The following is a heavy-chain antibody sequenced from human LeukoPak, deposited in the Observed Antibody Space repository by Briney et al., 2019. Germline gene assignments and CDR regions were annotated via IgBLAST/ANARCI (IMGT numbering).Heavy chain of an antibody. CDR3: ARGRGVVTEVDY. J-gene: IGHJ4*02. V-gene: IGHV1-2*02. Sequence: ASVKVSCKASGYTFTGYFMHWMRQAPGQGLEWMAWINPNSGATNYAPKFQGRVTLTRDTSITTAYMELSRLRPDDTAVYYCARGRGVVTEVDYWGQGTLATVSS. CDR1: GYTFTGYF. CDR2: INPNSGAT. D-gene: IGHD2-21*02.